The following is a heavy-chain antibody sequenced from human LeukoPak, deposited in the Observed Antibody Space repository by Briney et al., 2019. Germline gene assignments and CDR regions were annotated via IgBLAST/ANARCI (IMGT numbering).Heavy chain of an antibody. J-gene: IGHJ6*03. CDR1: EFTFSSYG. CDR3: AKDSGTYWVDYYYMDV. D-gene: IGHD1-26*01. V-gene: IGHV3-30*02. Sequence: GGSLRLSCAASEFTFSSYGMHWVRQAPGKGLEWVAFIRYDGSNKYYADSVRGRFTISRDNSKSTLYLQMNSLRAEDTAVYYCAKDSGTYWVDYYYMDVWGKGTTVTVSS. CDR2: IRYDGSNK.